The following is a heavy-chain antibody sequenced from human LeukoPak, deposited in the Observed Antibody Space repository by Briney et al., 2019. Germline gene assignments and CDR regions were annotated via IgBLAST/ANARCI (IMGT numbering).Heavy chain of an antibody. Sequence: ASVKVSCKASGYTFTDYYIHWVRQAPGQGLEWVGWINPYSGATNYAQRFQGRVTMTGDTSITTAYMELSRLRSDDTAVYYCARSPRRIVVVTARNWHFDLWGRGTLVTVSS. D-gene: IGHD2-21*02. CDR3: ARSPRRIVVVTARNWHFDL. CDR1: GYTFTDYY. V-gene: IGHV1-2*02. CDR2: INPYSGAT. J-gene: IGHJ2*01.